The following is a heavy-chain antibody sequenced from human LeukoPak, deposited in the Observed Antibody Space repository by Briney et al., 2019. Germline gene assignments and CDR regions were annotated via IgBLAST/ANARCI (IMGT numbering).Heavy chain of an antibody. D-gene: IGHD3-16*01. CDR3: ARDHRYDGQTPEIDY. Sequence: GGSLTLSCAASGFTFSVYYMSCLRQAPGKGLEWVSYISSSSSYTNYADSVKGRFTISRDNAKNSLYLQMNSLRAEDTAVYYCARDHRYDGQTPEIDYWGQGTLVTVSS. V-gene: IGHV3-11*05. CDR1: GFTFSVYY. J-gene: IGHJ4*02. CDR2: ISSSSSYT.